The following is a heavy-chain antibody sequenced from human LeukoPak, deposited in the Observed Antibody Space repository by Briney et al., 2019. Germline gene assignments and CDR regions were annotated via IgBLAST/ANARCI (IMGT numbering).Heavy chain of an antibody. D-gene: IGHD3-10*01. CDR1: GFTASSNY. V-gene: IGHV3-66*02. CDR2: IYSGGST. CDR3: AKDFQVTMVRGVIIAGNDY. Sequence: GGSLRLSCAASGFTASSNYMSWVRQAPGKGLEWVSVIYSGGSTYYADSVKGRFTISRDNSKNTLYLQMNSLRAEDTAVYYCAKDFQVTMVRGVIIAGNDYWGQGTLVTVSS. J-gene: IGHJ4*02.